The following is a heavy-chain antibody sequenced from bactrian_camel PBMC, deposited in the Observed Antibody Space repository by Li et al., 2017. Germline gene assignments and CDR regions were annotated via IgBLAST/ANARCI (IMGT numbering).Heavy chain of an antibody. D-gene: IGHD6*01. J-gene: IGHJ6*01. CDR1: GFIFSNYA. CDR2: VSRDGSNT. CDR3: ARTLGGTFLVT. V-gene: IGHV3S7*01. Sequence: HVQLVESGGGSVQAGGSLRLSCATSGFIFSNYAMTWVRQAPGKGLEWVSSVSRDGSNTFYADSVKGRFTISRDNAKNTVYLRMNSLKSEDTALYYCARTLGGTFLVTGARGPRSPSP.